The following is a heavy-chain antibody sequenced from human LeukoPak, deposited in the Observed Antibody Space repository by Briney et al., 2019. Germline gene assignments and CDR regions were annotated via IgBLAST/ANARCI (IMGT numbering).Heavy chain of an antibody. D-gene: IGHD3-16*02. Sequence: PGGSLRLSCAASGFTFDDYAMHWVRQAPGKGLEWVSGISWNSGSIGYADSVKGRFTISRDNAKNSMYLQMNSLRIEDTALYYCSKDISAGGLDVWGPGTTVTVSS. J-gene: IGHJ6*02. V-gene: IGHV3-9*01. CDR2: ISWNSGSI. CDR3: SKDISAGGLDV. CDR1: GFTFDDYA.